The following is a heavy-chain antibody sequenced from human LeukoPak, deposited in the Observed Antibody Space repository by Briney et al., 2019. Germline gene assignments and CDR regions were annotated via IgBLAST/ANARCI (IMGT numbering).Heavy chain of an antibody. D-gene: IGHD6-19*01. J-gene: IGHJ4*02. CDR2: IIPIFGTA. CDR3: ARDAIAVAGTVQNLFDY. V-gene: IGHV1-69*05. Sequence: SSVKVSCKASGGTFSSYAISWVRQAPGQGLEWMGRIIPIFGTANYAQKFQGRVTITTDESTSTAYMELSSLRSEDTAVYYCARDAIAVAGTVQNLFDYWGQGTLVTVSS. CDR1: GGTFSSYA.